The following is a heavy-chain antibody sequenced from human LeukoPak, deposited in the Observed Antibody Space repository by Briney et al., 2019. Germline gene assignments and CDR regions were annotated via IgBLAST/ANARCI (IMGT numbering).Heavy chain of an antibody. Sequence: GGSLRLSCAASGFTFDDYAMHWVRQAPGKGLEWVSAISGSGGSTYYADSVKGRFTISRDNSKNTLYLQMNSLRAEDTAVYYCAKDKVRGVIGYWGQGTLVTVSS. D-gene: IGHD3-10*01. CDR2: ISGSGGST. CDR3: AKDKVRGVIGY. J-gene: IGHJ4*02. V-gene: IGHV3-23*01. CDR1: GFTFDDYA.